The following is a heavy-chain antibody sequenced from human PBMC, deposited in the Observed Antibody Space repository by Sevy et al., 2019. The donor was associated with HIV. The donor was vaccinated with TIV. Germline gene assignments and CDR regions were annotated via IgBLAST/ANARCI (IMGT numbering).Heavy chain of an antibody. V-gene: IGHV3-23*01. CDR3: AKHDILTGYFAQFDY. D-gene: IGHD3-9*01. CDR2: ISGSGGST. J-gene: IGHJ4*02. CDR1: GFTFSSYA. Sequence: GGSLRLSCAASGFTFSSYAMSWVRQAPGKGLEWVSAISGSGGSTYYADSVKDRFTISRDNSKNTLYLQMNSLRAEDTAVYYCAKHDILTGYFAQFDYWGQGTLVTVSS.